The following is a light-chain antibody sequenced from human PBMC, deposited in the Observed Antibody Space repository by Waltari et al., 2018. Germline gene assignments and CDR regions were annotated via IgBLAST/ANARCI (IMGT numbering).Light chain of an antibody. V-gene: IGKV1-39*01. CDR2: AAS. J-gene: IGKJ2*03. CDR3: QHSFETPYS. CDR1: ENIGSY. Sequence: DIHMTQSPPSLSASIGARVTITCRASENIGSYLNWYQQKSGEVPRLLIYAASTLQSGVPPRFSGSRSGTDFTFTISSLQPEDCAVYYCQHSFETPYSFGQGTKVEIK.